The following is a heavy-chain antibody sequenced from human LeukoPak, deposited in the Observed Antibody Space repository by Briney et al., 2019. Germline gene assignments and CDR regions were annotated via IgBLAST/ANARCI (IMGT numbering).Heavy chain of an antibody. J-gene: IGHJ4*02. CDR3: ARRKRGSGGPFDY. Sequence: SETPSLTCTVSGGSISDYYWTWIRQSPGTGLEWIGYMDYSGSTTYNPSLKSRVTISIDTSKKQFSLELSSVTAADTAIYFCARRKRGSGGPFDYWGQGTLVTVSS. V-gene: IGHV4-59*08. CDR1: GGSISDYY. D-gene: IGHD6-19*01. CDR2: MDYSGST.